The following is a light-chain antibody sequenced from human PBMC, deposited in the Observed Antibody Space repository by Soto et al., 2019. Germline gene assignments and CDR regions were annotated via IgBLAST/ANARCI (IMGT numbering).Light chain of an antibody. CDR3: QQYASSRT. J-gene: IGKJ1*01. V-gene: IGKV3-20*01. CDR2: AAS. Sequence: EIVLTQSPGTLSLSPGERATLSCRASQSVSNSYLAWYQQKPGLAPRLLIYAASSRATGIPDRFSGSGSGTDFTLTISGLEPEDFAVYYCQQYASSRTFGQGTKVEIK. CDR1: QSVSNSY.